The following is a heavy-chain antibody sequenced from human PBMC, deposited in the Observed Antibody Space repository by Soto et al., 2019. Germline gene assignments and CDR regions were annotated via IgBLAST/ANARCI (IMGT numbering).Heavy chain of an antibody. V-gene: IGHV5-10-1*01. CDR2: IDPSDSYT. Sequence: GESLKISCKGSGYSFTSYWISWVRQMPGKGLEWMGRIDPSDSYTNYSPSFQGHVTISADKSISTAYLQWSSLKASDTAMHYCATNPQLQTTNQGGMDVWGQGTTVTVSS. CDR1: GYSFTSYW. J-gene: IGHJ6*02. CDR3: ATNPQLQTTNQGGMDV. D-gene: IGHD1-7*01.